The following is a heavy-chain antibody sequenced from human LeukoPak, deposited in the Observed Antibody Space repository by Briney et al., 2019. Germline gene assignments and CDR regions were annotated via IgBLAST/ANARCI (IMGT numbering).Heavy chain of an antibody. CDR1: GFTFSSYG. D-gene: IGHD3-22*01. V-gene: IGHV3-30*18. CDR3: AKGRKYYYDSSGYYYVHYYGMDV. CDR2: ISYDGSNK. Sequence: GGSLRLSCAASGFTFSSYGMHWVRQAPGKGLEWVAVISYDGSNKYYADSVKGRFTISRDNSKNSLYLQMNSLRTEDTALYYCAKGRKYYYDSSGYYYVHYYGMDVWGQGTTVTVSS. J-gene: IGHJ6*02.